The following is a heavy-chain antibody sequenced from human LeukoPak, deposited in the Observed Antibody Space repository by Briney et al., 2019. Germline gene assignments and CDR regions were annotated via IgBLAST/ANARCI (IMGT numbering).Heavy chain of an antibody. Sequence: SETLSLTCAVSGGSISSYYWSWIRQPPGKGLEWIGYIYYSGSTNYNPSLKSRVTISVDTSKNQFSLKLSSVTAADTAVYYCARRRFGEFDYWGQGTLVTVSS. CDR1: GGSISSYY. CDR2: IYYSGST. V-gene: IGHV4-59*08. CDR3: ARRRFGEFDY. D-gene: IGHD3-10*01. J-gene: IGHJ4*02.